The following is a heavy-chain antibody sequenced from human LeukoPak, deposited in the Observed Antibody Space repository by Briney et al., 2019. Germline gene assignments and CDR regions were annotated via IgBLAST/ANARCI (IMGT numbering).Heavy chain of an antibody. CDR2: THYRSKWYI. D-gene: IGHD6-6*01. CDR3: ARGPGQLVPGYYFDY. V-gene: IGHV6-1*01. J-gene: IGHJ4*02. Sequence: SQTLSLTCAISGDSVSSNSAAWNWFRQSPSRGLEWLGRTHYRSKWYIDYAVSVKSRIIINPDTSKNQFSLKLSSVTAADTAVYYCARGPGQLVPGYYFDYWGQGTLVTASS. CDR1: GDSVSSNSAA.